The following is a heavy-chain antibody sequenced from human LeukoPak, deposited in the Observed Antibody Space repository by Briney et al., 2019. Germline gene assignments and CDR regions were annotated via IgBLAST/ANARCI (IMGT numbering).Heavy chain of an antibody. V-gene: IGHV3-30*18. D-gene: IGHD5-24*01. Sequence: GGSLRLSCAASGFIFSSYGMHWVRQAPGKGLEWVAVISYDGSNKYYADSVKGRFTISRDNSKNTLYLQMNGLRAEDTAVYYCAKEGVGDGYNYYAFDIWGQGTMVTVSS. J-gene: IGHJ3*02. CDR1: GFIFSSYG. CDR3: AKEGVGDGYNYYAFDI. CDR2: ISYDGSNK.